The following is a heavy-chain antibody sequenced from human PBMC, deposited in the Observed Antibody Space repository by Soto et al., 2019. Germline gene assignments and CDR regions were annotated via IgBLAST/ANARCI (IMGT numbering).Heavy chain of an antibody. CDR1: GDSMTSPPYY. D-gene: IGHD2-15*01. Sequence: SETLSLTCNVSGDSMTSPPYYWGWLRHPPGKGLEYVGNVYKSGATYYNPSLRGRRAVSADTAKNCFSRRLSSVTAAYTAVYYCARPADWFDPWGQGILVTVSS. V-gene: IGHV4-39*02. J-gene: IGHJ5*02. CDR3: ARPADWFDP. CDR2: VYKSGAT.